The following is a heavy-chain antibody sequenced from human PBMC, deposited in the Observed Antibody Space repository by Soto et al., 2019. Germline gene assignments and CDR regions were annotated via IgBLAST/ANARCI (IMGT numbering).Heavy chain of an antibody. CDR2: IKQDGSEK. V-gene: IGHV3-7*01. CDR3: AAGPVGIAVAGIIDY. J-gene: IGHJ4*02. Sequence: EVQLVESGGGLVQPGGSLRLSCAASGFTFSSYWMSWVRQAPGKGLEWVANIKQDGSEKYYVDSVKGRFTISRDNAKNSLYLQMNSLRAEDTAVYYCAAGPVGIAVAGIIDYWGQGTLVTVSS. D-gene: IGHD6-19*01. CDR1: GFTFSSYW.